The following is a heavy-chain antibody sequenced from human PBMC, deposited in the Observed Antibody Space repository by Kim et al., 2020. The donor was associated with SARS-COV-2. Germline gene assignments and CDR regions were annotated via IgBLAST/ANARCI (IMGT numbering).Heavy chain of an antibody. CDR3: ARDLGRGYYGSGSYPY. CDR1: GFTFSSYS. V-gene: IGHV3-21*01. D-gene: IGHD3-10*01. Sequence: GGSLRLSCAASGFTFSSYSMNWVRQAPGKGLEWVSSISSSSSYIYYADSVKGRFTISRDNAKNSLYLQMNSLRAEDTAVYYCARDLGRGYYGSGSYPYWGQGTLVTVSS. J-gene: IGHJ4*02. CDR2: ISSSSSYI.